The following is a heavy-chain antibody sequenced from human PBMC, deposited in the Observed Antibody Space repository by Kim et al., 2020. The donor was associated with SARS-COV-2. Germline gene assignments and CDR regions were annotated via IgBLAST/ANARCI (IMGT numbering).Heavy chain of an antibody. V-gene: IGHV1-2*06. CDR2: INVDSGGT. CDR1: GYTFTAYY. J-gene: IGHJ5*02. CDR3: ARDSDYAEGWFDP. Sequence: ASVKVSCKASGYTFTAYYIHWVRQVPGQGLEWMGRINVDSGGTNYAQNFQGRVIMTRDTSISTAYMELRRLRSDDTAVYYCARDSDYAEGWFDPWGQGTLVTVSS. D-gene: IGHD4-17*01.